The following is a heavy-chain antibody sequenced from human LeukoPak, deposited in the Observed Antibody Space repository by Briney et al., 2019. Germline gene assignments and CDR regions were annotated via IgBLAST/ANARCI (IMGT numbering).Heavy chain of an antibody. CDR3: ARGPYSYDSSGAFDI. Sequence: PSETLSLTCTVSGGSISIYYWSWIRQPPGKGLEWIGNIYYSGSTNYKPSLKGRVTISLNTSKNQFSLKLSSVTAADTAVYFCARGPYSYDSSGAFDIWGQGTMVTVSS. V-gene: IGHV4-59*08. D-gene: IGHD3-22*01. CDR2: IYYSGST. J-gene: IGHJ3*02. CDR1: GGSISIYY.